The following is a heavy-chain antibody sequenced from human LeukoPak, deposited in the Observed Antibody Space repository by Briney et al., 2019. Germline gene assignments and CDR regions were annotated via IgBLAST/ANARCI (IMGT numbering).Heavy chain of an antibody. J-gene: IGHJ4*02. D-gene: IGHD2-2*01. CDR3: ARDPGVPAAPLDY. V-gene: IGHV3-21*01. CDR2: ITSRSSNI. Sequence: GGSLRLSCAASGFTFSVYSMNWVRQAPGKGLEWVSSITSRSSNIYYADSVKGRFTIFRDNAKNSLYLQMNSLRAEDTAVYYCARDPGVPAAPLDYWGLGTLVTVSS. CDR1: GFTFSVYS.